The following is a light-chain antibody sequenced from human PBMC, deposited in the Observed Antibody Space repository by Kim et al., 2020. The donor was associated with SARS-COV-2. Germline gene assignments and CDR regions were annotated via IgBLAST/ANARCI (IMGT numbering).Light chain of an antibody. CDR2: GAS. J-gene: IGKJ1*01. Sequence: ASVGDRVTITCRASQSISRFFNWYQQKPGEAPTLLIYGASRLQSGVPSRFCGSGSGTDFTLTISSLQPEDFATYYCQQSYSTPPTFGQGTKVDIK. CDR3: QQSYSTPPT. CDR1: QSISRF. V-gene: IGKV1-39*01.